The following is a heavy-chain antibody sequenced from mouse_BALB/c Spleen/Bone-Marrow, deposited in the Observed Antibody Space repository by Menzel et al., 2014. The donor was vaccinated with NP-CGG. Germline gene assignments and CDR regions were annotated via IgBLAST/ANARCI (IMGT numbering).Heavy chain of an antibody. CDR3: SRGRRDALDY. V-gene: IGHV1S16*01. CDR2: INPSNGGT. Sequence: VQLKQSGAELVKPGASVKLSCKASGYTFTSYYMYWVKQRPGQGLEWFGEINPSNGGTNFNEKFKNKATLTVDKSSSTAYMQLSSLTSEDSAVYYCSRGRRDALDYWGQGPPVPVSS. CDR1: GYTFTSYY. J-gene: IGHJ4*01.